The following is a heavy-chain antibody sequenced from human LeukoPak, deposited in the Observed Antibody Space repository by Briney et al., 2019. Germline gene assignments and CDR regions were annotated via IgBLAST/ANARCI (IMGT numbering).Heavy chain of an antibody. D-gene: IGHD2-8*01. CDR1: GFTFSTYS. J-gene: IGHJ3*02. V-gene: IGHV3-48*02. CDR2: ISSSSSRI. CDR3: ARDNVWAFDI. Sequence: GGSLRLSCAASGFTFSTYSMNWVRQAPGKGLEWVSYISSSSSRIYYADSVKGRFTISRDNAKKSLYMEMNSLRDEDTAVYYCARDNVWAFDIWGQGTMVTVSS.